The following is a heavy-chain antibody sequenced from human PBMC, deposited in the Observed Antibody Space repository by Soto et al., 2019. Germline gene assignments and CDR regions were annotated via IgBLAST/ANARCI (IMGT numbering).Heavy chain of an antibody. CDR3: ARESVVRLFDY. D-gene: IGHD3-3*01. J-gene: IGHJ4*02. CDR1: GGTFSSYA. V-gene: IGHV1-18*01. Sequence: ASVKVSCKASGGTFSSYAISWVRQAPGQGLEWMGWISAYNGNTNYAQKLQGRVTMTTDTSTSTAYMELRSLRSDDTAVYYCARESVVRLFDYWGQGTLVTVSS. CDR2: ISAYNGNT.